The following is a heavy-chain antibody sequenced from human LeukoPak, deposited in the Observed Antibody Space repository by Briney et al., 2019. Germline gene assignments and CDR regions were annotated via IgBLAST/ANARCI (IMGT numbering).Heavy chain of an antibody. Sequence: PGGSLRLSCAASGFSFGSYAMSWVRQGPGKGLEWVSTISGSGGSTYYADSVKGRFTISRGKSKNTLYLQMISLRAEDTALYYCAKEPPYCSSPTCNFDYWGQGTLVTVSS. CDR1: GFSFGSYA. CDR2: ISGSGGST. J-gene: IGHJ4*02. CDR3: AKEPPYCSSPTCNFDY. D-gene: IGHD2-2*01. V-gene: IGHV3-23*01.